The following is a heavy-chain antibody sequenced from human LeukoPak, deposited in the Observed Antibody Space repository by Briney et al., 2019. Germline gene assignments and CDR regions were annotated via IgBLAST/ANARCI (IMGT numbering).Heavy chain of an antibody. CDR3: ARVKTIFGVVIIPEYYMDV. CDR1: GYTFTGYY. D-gene: IGHD3-3*01. V-gene: IGHV1-2*02. J-gene: IGHJ6*03. CDR2: INPNSGGT. Sequence: GASVKASCKASGYTFTGYYMHWVRQAPGQGLEWMGWINPNSGGTNYAQKFQGRVTMTRDTSISTAYMELSRLRSDDTAVYYCARVKTIFGVVIIPEYYMDVWGKGTTVTVSS.